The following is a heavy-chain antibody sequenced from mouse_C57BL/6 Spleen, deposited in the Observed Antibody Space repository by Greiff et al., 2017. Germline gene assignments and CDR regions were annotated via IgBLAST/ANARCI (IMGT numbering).Heavy chain of an antibody. CDR3: ARSGYYGSTYAMDY. CDR2: INPNNGGT. Sequence: VQLQQSGPELVKPGASVKMSCKASGYTFTDYNMHWVKQSHGKSLEWIGYINPNNGGTSYNQKFKGKATLTVNKSSSTAYMELRSLTSEDSAVYYCARSGYYGSTYAMDYWGQGTSVTVSS. J-gene: IGHJ4*01. CDR1: GYTFTDYN. V-gene: IGHV1-22*01. D-gene: IGHD1-1*01.